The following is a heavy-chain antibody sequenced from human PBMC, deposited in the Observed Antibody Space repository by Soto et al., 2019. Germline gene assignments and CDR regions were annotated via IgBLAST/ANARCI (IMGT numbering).Heavy chain of an antibody. CDR3: AREAPHYGYCSSTSCRPNYGMDV. CDR1: CFPFPSYT. Sequence: SLILSCASICFPFPSYTVDWVSEAPCGGLEWVAGISYDGSNKYYADSVKGRFTISRDNSKNTLYLQMNSLRAEDTAVYYCAREAPHYGYCSSTSCRPNYGMDVWGQGT. J-gene: IGHJ6*02. D-gene: IGHD2-2*03. V-gene: IGHV3-30-3*01. CDR2: ISYDGSNK.